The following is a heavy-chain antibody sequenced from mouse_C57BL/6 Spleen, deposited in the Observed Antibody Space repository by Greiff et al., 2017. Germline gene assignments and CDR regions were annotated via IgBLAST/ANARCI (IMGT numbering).Heavy chain of an antibody. V-gene: IGHV1-22*01. CDR2: INPNNGGT. Sequence: VQLQQSGPELVKPGASVKMSCKASGYTFTDYNMHWVKQSHGKSLEWIGYINPNNGGTSYNQKFKGKATLTVNKSSSTAYMELRSLTSEDSAVYYCARGGLRQGVYFDYWGQGTTLTVSS. CDR3: ARGGLRQGVYFDY. CDR1: GYTFTDYN. D-gene: IGHD2-4*01. J-gene: IGHJ2*01.